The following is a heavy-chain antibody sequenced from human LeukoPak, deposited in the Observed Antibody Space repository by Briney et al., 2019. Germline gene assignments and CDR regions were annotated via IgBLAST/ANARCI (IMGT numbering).Heavy chain of an antibody. J-gene: IGHJ4*02. CDR2: SNPNSGGT. D-gene: IGHD3-3*01. CDR3: ARVPGFWSGYYTDY. V-gene: IGHV1-2*02. Sequence: ASVKVSFKASGYTFTGCYRHWLRQAPGQGLEWMGWSNPNSGGTNYAQKFQGRVTMTRDTSISTAYMELSRLRSDDTAVYYWARVPGFWSGYYTDYWGQGTLVTVSS. CDR1: GYTFTGCY.